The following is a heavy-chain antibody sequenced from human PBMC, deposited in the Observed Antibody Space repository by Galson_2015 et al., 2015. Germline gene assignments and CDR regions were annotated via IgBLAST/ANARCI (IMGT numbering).Heavy chain of an antibody. J-gene: IGHJ3*02. CDR1: GYTFTSYD. Sequence: SVKVSCKASGYTFTSYDINWVRQATGQGLEWMGWVNPNSGNTGYAQKFQGRVTMTRNTSISTAYMELSSLRSEDTAVYYCARIDYGDYDGGFDIWGQGTMVTVSS. V-gene: IGHV1-8*01. CDR2: VNPNSGNT. D-gene: IGHD4-17*01. CDR3: ARIDYGDYDGGFDI.